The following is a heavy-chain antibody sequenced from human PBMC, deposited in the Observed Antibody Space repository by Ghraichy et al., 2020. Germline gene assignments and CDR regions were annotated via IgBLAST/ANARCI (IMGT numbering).Heavy chain of an antibody. CDR3: ARGSTVVRFYYYDGMDV. CDR2: ITSSSRFI. CDR1: GFALSSYS. Sequence: GGSLSLSCVGSGFALSSYSMNWVRQAPGRGLEWVSYITSSSRFISYADSVKGRFTVSRDNAQNSLYLQMKSLRDDDTAVYYCARGSTVVRFYYYDGMDVWGQGTTVTVSS. J-gene: IGHJ6*02. D-gene: IGHD4-23*01. V-gene: IGHV3-48*02.